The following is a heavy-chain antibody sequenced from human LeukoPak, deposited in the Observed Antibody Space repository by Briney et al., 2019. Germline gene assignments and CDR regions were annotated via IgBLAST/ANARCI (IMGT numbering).Heavy chain of an antibody. J-gene: IGHJ4*02. D-gene: IGHD6-13*01. Sequence: GGSLRLSCAASGVSVSSNFMIWVRQAPGQGLEWVSLIYSGGETSYADSVKGRFSISRDNSKNTLYLQMNSLRVEDTAVYYCTRDPPAVAINTYGWGQGTLVTVSS. V-gene: IGHV3-66*01. CDR1: GVSVSSNF. CDR2: IYSGGET. CDR3: TRDPPAVAINTYG.